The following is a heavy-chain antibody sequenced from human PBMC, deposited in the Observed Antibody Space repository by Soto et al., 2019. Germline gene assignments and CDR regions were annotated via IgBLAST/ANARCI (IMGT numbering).Heavy chain of an antibody. J-gene: IGHJ3*01. CDR3: TQYYYDSSPF. V-gene: IGHV3-73*01. CDR1: GFTFSGSA. D-gene: IGHD3-22*01. CDR2: IRSKANSYAT. Sequence: GGSLRLSCAASGFTFSGSAMHWVRQASGKGLEWVGRIRSKANSYATAYAASVKGKFTISRDDSKNTAYLQMNSLKTEDTAVYYCTQYYYDSSPFWGQGTMVTVSS.